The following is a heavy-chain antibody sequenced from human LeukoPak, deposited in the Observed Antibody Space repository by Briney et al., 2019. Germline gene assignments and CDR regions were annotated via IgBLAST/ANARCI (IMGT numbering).Heavy chain of an antibody. CDR2: IYRSGST. J-gene: IGHJ4*02. D-gene: IGHD3-22*01. V-gene: IGHV4-4*02. CDR1: GGSISRSDW. Sequence: PSGTLSLTCAVSGGSISRSDWWSWVRQPPGKGLEWIGEIYRSGSTNYNPSLKSRVTISVDKSKNQFSLKLSSVTAADTAVYYCAGRDSLKYYDGTFDYWGQGSLVTVS. CDR3: AGRDSLKYYDGTFDY.